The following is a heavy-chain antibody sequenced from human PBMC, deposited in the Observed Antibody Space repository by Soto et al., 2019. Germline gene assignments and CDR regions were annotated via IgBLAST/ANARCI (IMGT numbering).Heavy chain of an antibody. J-gene: IGHJ4*02. CDR2: ISAYNSNI. CDR3: ARDRLGATGDY. Sequence: ASVKVSCRASGYTFTSYGIGWVRQTPGQGLEWMGWISAYNSNINYAQKLQGRVTMTTDTSTSTAYMELRSLRSDDTAVYFCARDRLGATGDYWGQGTLVTVSS. D-gene: IGHD1-26*01. V-gene: IGHV1-18*01. CDR1: GYTFTSYG.